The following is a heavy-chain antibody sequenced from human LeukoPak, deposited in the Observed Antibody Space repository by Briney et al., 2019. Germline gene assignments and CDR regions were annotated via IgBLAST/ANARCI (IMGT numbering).Heavy chain of an antibody. Sequence: SETLSLTCAVYGGSFSGYYWSWIRQPPGKGLEWIGEINHSGSTNYNPSLKSRVTISVDTSKNQFSLKLSSVTAADTAVYYCAKDQGGGSREYYFDYWGQGTLVTVSS. D-gene: IGHD2-15*01. V-gene: IGHV4-34*01. CDR2: INHSGST. CDR1: GGSFSGYY. CDR3: AKDQGGGSREYYFDY. J-gene: IGHJ4*02.